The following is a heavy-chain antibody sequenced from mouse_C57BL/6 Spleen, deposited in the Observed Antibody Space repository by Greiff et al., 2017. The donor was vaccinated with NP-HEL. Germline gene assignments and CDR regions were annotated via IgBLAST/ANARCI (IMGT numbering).Heavy chain of an antibody. V-gene: IGHV1-82*01. D-gene: IGHD2-3*01. Sequence: VKLQQSGPELVKPGASVKISCKASGYAFSSSWMNWVKQRPGKGLEWIGRIYPGDGDTNYNGKFKGKATLTADKSSSTAYMQLSSLTSEDTAVYICARRRDGYYANYFDYWGQGTTLTVSS. J-gene: IGHJ2*01. CDR2: IYPGDGDT. CDR1: GYAFSSSW. CDR3: ARRRDGYYANYFDY.